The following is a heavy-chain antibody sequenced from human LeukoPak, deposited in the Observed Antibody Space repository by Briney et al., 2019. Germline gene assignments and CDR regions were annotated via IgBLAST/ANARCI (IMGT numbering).Heavy chain of an antibody. Sequence: PGGSLRLSCAASGFTFSSYWMHWVRQAPGKGPVWVSRINAHGSSKNYADSVKGRFTISRDNAKNTVYLQMNSLSAEDTAMYYCTFSSYGDHIGVDAFDMWGQGTMVTVSS. CDR3: TFSSYGDHIGVDAFDM. CDR2: INAHGSSK. V-gene: IGHV3-74*01. D-gene: IGHD4-17*01. J-gene: IGHJ3*02. CDR1: GFTFSSYW.